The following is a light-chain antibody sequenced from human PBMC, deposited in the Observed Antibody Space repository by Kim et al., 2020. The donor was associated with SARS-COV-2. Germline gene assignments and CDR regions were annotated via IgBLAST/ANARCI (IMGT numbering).Light chain of an antibody. CDR3: CSFAGRNSLI. J-gene: IGLJ2*01. V-gene: IGLV2-23*02. CDR1: SSDVGNYDL. Sequence: QSALTQPASVSGSPGQSITISCSGISSDVGNYDLVSWYQHQPGKAPKLIVLGVNKRPSGVSNRFSGSKSGDTASLTISGLQAEDEADYYCCSFAGRNSLIFGGGTQLTVL. CDR2: GVN.